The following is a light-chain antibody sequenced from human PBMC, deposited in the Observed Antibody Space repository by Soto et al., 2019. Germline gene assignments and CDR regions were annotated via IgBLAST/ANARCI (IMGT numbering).Light chain of an antibody. CDR1: QSVSSD. CDR3: QQYNNWPPWT. CDR2: GAF. V-gene: IGKV3-15*01. Sequence: EIVMTQSPATLSVSPGERATLSCRASQSVSSDLAWHQQKPGQAPRLIIYGAFTRATGIPARFSGSGSGTEFTLTISSLQSEDFAVYYCQQYNNWPPWTFGQGTKVDIK. J-gene: IGKJ1*01.